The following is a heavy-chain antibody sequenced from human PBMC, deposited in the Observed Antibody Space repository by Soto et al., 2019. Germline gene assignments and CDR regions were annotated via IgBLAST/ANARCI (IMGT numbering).Heavy chain of an antibody. Sequence: GGSLRLSCAASGFTVSSKYMTWVRQAPGKGLEWVSLIQSGGTTYYADSVKGRFTISRDNSKNTLYLQMNSLRAEDTAVYYCARDENSSGWYVLYYFDYWGQGTLVTVSS. J-gene: IGHJ4*02. CDR3: ARDENSSGWYVLYYFDY. V-gene: IGHV3-66*01. CDR2: IQSGGTT. CDR1: GFTVSSKY. D-gene: IGHD6-19*01.